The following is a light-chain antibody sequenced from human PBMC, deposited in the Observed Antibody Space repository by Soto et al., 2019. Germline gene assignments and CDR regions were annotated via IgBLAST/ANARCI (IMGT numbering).Light chain of an antibody. Sequence: EVLLTQSPATVSLSRGERATLSCRASQSIRTSLAWYQQKPGQAPRLVIFDASNRANGVPARFGGSGSGTDFTLTINSLEPEDFAVYYCQQRNVWPPITFGQGTRLEIK. CDR2: DAS. CDR3: QQRNVWPPIT. J-gene: IGKJ5*01. V-gene: IGKV3-11*01. CDR1: QSIRTS.